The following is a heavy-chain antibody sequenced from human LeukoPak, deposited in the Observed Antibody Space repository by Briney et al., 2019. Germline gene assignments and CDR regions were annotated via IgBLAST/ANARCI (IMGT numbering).Heavy chain of an antibody. V-gene: IGHV3-21*01. CDR2: ISSSSSYI. J-gene: IGHJ3*02. CDR3: ARATTNWTDAFDI. Sequence: GGSLRLSCAASGFTFSSYSMNWVRQAPGKGLEWVSSISSSSSYIYYADSVKGRFTVSRDNAKNSLYLQMNSLRAEDTAVYYCARATTNWTDAFDIWGQGTMVTVSS. D-gene: IGHD1-26*01. CDR1: GFTFSSYS.